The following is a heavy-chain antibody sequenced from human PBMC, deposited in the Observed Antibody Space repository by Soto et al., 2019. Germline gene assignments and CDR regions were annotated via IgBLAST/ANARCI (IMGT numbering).Heavy chain of an antibody. Sequence: PGESLKISCKGSGYSFTSYWIGWVRQMPGKGLEWMGIIYPGDSDTRYSPSFQGQVTISADKSISTAYLQWSSLKASDTAMYYCGGGGFRGVITRTRDYLGREVWGKGTTAT. V-gene: IGHV5-51*01. CDR1: GYSFTSYW. CDR3: GGGGFRGVITRTRDYLGREV. CDR2: IYPGDSDT. D-gene: IGHD3-10*01. J-gene: IGHJ6*04.